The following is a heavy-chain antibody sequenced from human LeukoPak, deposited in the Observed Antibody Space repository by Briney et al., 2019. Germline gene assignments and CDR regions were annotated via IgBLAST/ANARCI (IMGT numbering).Heavy chain of an antibody. Sequence: ASVKVSCKASGYTFTSYDINWVRQATGQGLEWMGWMNPNSGNTGYAQKFQGRVTMTRTTSISTAYMELSSLRSEDTAVYYCARGQDAMVRGVIGYWGQGTLVTVSS. D-gene: IGHD3-10*01. CDR1: GYTFTSYD. V-gene: IGHV1-8*01. CDR2: MNPNSGNT. CDR3: ARGQDAMVRGVIGY. J-gene: IGHJ4*02.